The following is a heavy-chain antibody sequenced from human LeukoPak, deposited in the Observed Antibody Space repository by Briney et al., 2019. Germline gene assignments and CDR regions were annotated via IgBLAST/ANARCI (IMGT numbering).Heavy chain of an antibody. CDR2: INHSGST. CDR3: AKAGREMATIHLYYYYGMDV. V-gene: IGHV4-34*01. D-gene: IGHD5-24*01. CDR1: GGSFSGYY. Sequence: PSETLSLTCAVYGGSFSGYYWSWIRQPPGKGLEGIGEINHSGSTNYNPSLKSRDTISVDTSKNQFSLKLSSVTAADTAVYYCAKAGREMATIHLYYYYGMDVWGQGTTVTVSS. J-gene: IGHJ6*02.